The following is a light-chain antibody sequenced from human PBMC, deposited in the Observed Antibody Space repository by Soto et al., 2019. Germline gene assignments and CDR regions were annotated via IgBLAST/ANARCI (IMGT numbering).Light chain of an antibody. Sequence: EIVLTQSPATLSLSPGERATLSCRASQSVSSYLAWYQQKPGQAPRLLIYDASNRATGIPARFSGSGSGTDFTLTISSLEPEDVAVYCCQQRSNWPPYTFSQGTKLEIK. V-gene: IGKV3-11*01. CDR3: QQRSNWPPYT. CDR1: QSVSSY. CDR2: DAS. J-gene: IGKJ2*01.